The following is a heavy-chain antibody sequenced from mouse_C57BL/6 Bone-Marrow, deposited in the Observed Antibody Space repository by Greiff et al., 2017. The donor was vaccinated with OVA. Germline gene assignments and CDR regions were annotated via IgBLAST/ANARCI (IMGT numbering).Heavy chain of an antibody. V-gene: IGHV1-61*01. D-gene: IGHD3-2*02. Sequence: VQLQQPGAELVRPGSSVKLSCKASGYTFTRYWMDWVNQRPGQGLEWIGNIYPSASETHYTQTFKDKATLTVDKSARTAYMQLSSLTSEDSAVYYCARKDSSGYIGFAYWGQGTLVTVAA. CDR3: ARKDSSGYIGFAY. CDR2: IYPSASET. J-gene: IGHJ3*01. CDR1: GYTFTRYW.